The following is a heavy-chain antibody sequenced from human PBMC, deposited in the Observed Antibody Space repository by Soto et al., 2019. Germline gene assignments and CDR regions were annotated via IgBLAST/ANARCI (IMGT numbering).Heavy chain of an antibody. V-gene: IGHV4-34*01. J-gene: IGHJ2*01. CDR3: ARFEIGYCSGGSCYWGAWYFDL. Sequence: QVQLQQWGAGLLKPSETLSLTCAVYGGSFSGYYWSWIRQPPGKWLEWIGEINHSGSTNYNPSLKSRVTISVDTSKNQFSLKLSSVTAADTAVYYCARFEIGYCSGGSCYWGAWYFDLWGRGTLVTVSS. D-gene: IGHD2-15*01. CDR2: INHSGST. CDR1: GGSFSGYY.